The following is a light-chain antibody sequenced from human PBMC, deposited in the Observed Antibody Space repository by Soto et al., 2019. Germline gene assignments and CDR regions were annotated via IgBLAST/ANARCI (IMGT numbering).Light chain of an antibody. Sequence: EIVLTQSPGTLSLSPGERATLSCRASQSVTSSYLAWYQQKPGQAPRLLIYGASTRATGLPDRFSGSGSGTDFTLTISRLEPEDFAVYHCQQYGNSPYTFGQGTKLEIK. CDR3: QQYGNSPYT. CDR2: GAS. CDR1: QSVTSSY. V-gene: IGKV3-20*01. J-gene: IGKJ2*01.